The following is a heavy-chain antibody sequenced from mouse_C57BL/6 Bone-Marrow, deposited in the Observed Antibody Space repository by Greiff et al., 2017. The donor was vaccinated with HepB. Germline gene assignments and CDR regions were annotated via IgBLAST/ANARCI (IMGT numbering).Heavy chain of an antibody. CDR2: INYDGSST. J-gene: IGHJ2*01. CDR3: AREDTTVVLDY. CDR1: GFTFSDYY. D-gene: IGHD1-1*01. Sequence: EVQLVESEGRLVQPGSSMKLSCTASGFTFSDYYMAWVRQVPEKGLEWVANINYDGSSTYYLDSLKSRFIISRDNAKNILYLQMSSLKSEDTATYYCAREDTTVVLDYWGQGTTLTVSS. V-gene: IGHV5-16*01.